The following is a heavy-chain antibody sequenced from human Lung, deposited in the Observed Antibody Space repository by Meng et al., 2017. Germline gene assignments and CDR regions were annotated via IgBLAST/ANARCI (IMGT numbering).Heavy chain of an antibody. CDR2: IYNSGST. V-gene: IGHV4-30-4*01. Sequence: QGQLQESGPGLVKPSQTLSLTCTVSGGSISSSNYYWSWIRQPPGKGLEWSGHIYNSGSTYYNPSLKSRITISVDTYKNQFSLKLSSVTAADTAVYYCARGQKGYFDLWGRGTLVTVSS. CDR1: GGSISSSNYY. CDR3: ARGQKGYFDL. J-gene: IGHJ2*01.